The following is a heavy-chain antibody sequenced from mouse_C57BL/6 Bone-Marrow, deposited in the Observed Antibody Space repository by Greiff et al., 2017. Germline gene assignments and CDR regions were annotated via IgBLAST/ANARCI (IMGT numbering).Heavy chain of an antibody. CDR1: GFNIKDDY. V-gene: IGHV14-4*01. CDR3: TRIAY. Sequence: EVKLVESGAELVRPGASVKLSCTASGFNIKDDYMHWVKQRPEQGLEWIGWIDPENGDTEYASKFQGKATITVDTSSNTAYLQLSSLTSEDTAVYCCTRIAYWGQGTLVTVSA. CDR2: IDPENGDT. J-gene: IGHJ3*01.